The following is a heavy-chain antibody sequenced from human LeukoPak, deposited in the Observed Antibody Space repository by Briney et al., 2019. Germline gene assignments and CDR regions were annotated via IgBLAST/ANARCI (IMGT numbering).Heavy chain of an antibody. D-gene: IGHD3-10*01. V-gene: IGHV3-48*04. CDR2: ITTRSAI. CDR1: GFTFSIYS. J-gene: IGHJ4*02. CDR3: AKDIRYGSGSYSYFDY. Sequence: GGSLRLSCAASGFTFSIYSMNWVRQAPGKGLEWFSYITTRSAIYYADSEKGRFTISRDNAKNSLYLQMNSLRAEDTALYYCAKDIRYGSGSYSYFDYWGQGTLVTVSS.